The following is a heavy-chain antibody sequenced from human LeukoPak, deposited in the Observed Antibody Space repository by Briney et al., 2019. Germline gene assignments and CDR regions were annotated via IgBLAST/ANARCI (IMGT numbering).Heavy chain of an antibody. V-gene: IGHV4-61*02. D-gene: IGHD1-26*01. CDR3: ARDSDHLSGSYRY. CDR1: GGSISSSSYY. CDR2: IYTSGST. Sequence: SETLSLTCTVSGGSISSSSYYWSWIRQPAGKGLEWIGRIYTSGSTNYNPSLKSRVTISVDTSKNQFSLKLSSVTAADTAVYYCARDSDHLSGSYRYWGQGTLVTVSS. J-gene: IGHJ4*02.